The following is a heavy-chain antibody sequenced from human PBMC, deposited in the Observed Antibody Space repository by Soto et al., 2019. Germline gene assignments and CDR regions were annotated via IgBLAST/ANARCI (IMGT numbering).Heavy chain of an antibody. Sequence: EVQLVESGGGLVKPGGPLRLSCAASGFTFSSYSMNWVRQAPGKGLEWVSSISSSSSYIYYADSVKGRFTISRDNAKNSLYLQMNSLRGEDTAVYYCARDGGQWLVLGYFDLWGGGTLVTVSS. J-gene: IGHJ2*01. CDR2: ISSSSSYI. CDR1: GFTFSSYS. CDR3: ARDGGQWLVLGYFDL. D-gene: IGHD6-19*01. V-gene: IGHV3-21*01.